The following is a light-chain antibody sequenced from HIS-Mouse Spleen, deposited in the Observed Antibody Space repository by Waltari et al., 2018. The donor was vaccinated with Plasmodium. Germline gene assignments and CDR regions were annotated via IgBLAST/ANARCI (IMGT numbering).Light chain of an antibody. CDR1: QGISSY. J-gene: IGKJ3*01. Sequence: AIRMTQSPSSFSASTGERVTITCRASQGISSYLAWYQQKPGKAPKLLIYAASTLQSGVPSRFSGSGSGTDFTLAISCLQSEEFATYYCQQYYSYPFTFGPGTKVDIK. CDR2: AAS. V-gene: IGKV1-8*01. CDR3: QQYYSYPFT.